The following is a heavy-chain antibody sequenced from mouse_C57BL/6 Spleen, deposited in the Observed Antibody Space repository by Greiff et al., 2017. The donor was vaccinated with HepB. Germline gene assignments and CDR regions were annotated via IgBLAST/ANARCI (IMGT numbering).Heavy chain of an antibody. CDR3: AGLGSNPWYFDV. V-gene: IGHV1-64*01. CDR1: GYTFTSYW. D-gene: IGHD3-3*01. CDR2: IHPNSGST. Sequence: QVQLQQPGAELVKPGASVKLSCKASGYTFTSYWMHWVKQRPGQGLEWIGMIHPNSGSTNYNEKFKSKATLTVDKSSSTAYRQLSSLTSEDSAVYYCAGLGSNPWYFDVWGTGTTVTVSS. J-gene: IGHJ1*03.